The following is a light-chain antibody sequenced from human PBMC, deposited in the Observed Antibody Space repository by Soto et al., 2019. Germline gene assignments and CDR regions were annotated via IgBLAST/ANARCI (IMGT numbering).Light chain of an antibody. CDR1: QSISSW. CDR3: QQYGSSPIT. CDR2: AAS. Sequence: DIQMTQSPSTLSASVGDRVTITCRASQSISSWLAWYQQKPGKAPKLMIYAASTLQSGVPLRFSGSGSGTEFTLTISSLQSEDFAVYYCQQYGSSPITFGQGTRLEIK. J-gene: IGKJ5*01. V-gene: IGKV1-5*01.